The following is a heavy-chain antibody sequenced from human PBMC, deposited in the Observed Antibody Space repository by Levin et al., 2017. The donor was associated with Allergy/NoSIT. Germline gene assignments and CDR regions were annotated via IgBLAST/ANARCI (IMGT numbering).Heavy chain of an antibody. D-gene: IGHD3-10*01. J-gene: IGHJ3*02. CDR1: GYSFTSYW. Sequence: GESLKISCKGSGYSFTSYWISWVRQMPGKGLEWMGRIDPSDSYTNYSPSFQGHVTISADKSISTAYLQWSSLKASDTAMYYCASDYYGSGSYQRFRKQDAFDIWGQGTMVTVSS. CDR2: IDPSDSYT. V-gene: IGHV5-10-1*01. CDR3: ASDYYGSGSYQRFRKQDAFDI.